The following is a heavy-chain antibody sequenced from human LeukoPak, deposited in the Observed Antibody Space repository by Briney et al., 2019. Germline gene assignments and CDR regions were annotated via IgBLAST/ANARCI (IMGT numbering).Heavy chain of an antibody. Sequence: GGTLRLSCAASGFTFSGSAMHWVRQASGKGLEWVGRIRSKANSYATAYAASVKGRLTISRDDSKNTAYLQMNSLKTEDTAVYYCTRHSPSYYYDSSGYYRIAEYFQHWGQGTLVTVSS. D-gene: IGHD3-22*01. CDR2: IRSKANSYAT. CDR1: GFTFSGSA. CDR3: TRHSPSYYYDSSGYYRIAEYFQH. V-gene: IGHV3-73*01. J-gene: IGHJ1*01.